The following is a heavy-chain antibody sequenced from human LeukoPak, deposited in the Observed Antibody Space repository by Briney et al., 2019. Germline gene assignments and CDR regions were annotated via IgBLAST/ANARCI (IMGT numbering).Heavy chain of an antibody. CDR1: GFTVSSNY. V-gene: IGHV3-66*01. J-gene: IGHJ4*02. CDR3: ARSGQRRCSGGTCYPYYFDY. CDR2: IYSGGST. D-gene: IGHD2-15*01. Sequence: PGGSLRLSCAASGFTVSSNYMSWVRQAPGKGLEWVSVIYSGGSTYYADSVKGRFTISRDNSKNTLHLQLNSLRAEDTAVYYCARSGQRRCSGGTCYPYYFDYWGQGTLVTVSS.